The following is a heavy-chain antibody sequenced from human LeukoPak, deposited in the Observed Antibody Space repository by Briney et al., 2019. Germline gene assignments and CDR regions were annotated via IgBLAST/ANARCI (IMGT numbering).Heavy chain of an antibody. Sequence: PGGSLRLSCAASGFSFSSYAMHWVRQAPGKGLEWVAVISYDGRNEYYADSVKGRFTISRDISKNTVYLQMNSLRPEDTAVYYCARGGDSWSGYSYGMDVWGQGTTVTVSS. D-gene: IGHD3-3*01. CDR2: ISYDGRNE. V-gene: IGHV3-30*04. CDR3: ARGGDSWSGYSYGMDV. CDR1: GFSFSSYA. J-gene: IGHJ6*02.